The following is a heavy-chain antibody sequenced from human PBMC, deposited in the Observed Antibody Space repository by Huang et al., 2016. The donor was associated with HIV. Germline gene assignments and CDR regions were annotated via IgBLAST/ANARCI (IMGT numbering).Heavy chain of an antibody. CDR2: INHSGST. V-gene: IGHV4-34*01. D-gene: IGHD1-1*01. J-gene: IGHJ3*02. CDR1: GGSFSGYY. CDR3: ARERMMSWLDDHDAFDI. Sequence: QVQLQQWGAGLLKPSETLSLTCAVYGGSFSGYYWSWIRTSPGKGLEWIGEINHSGSTNYNPSLKSRLTISVETSKNQFSLKLSSVTAADTAVYYCARERMMSWLDDHDAFDIWGQGTMVTVSS.